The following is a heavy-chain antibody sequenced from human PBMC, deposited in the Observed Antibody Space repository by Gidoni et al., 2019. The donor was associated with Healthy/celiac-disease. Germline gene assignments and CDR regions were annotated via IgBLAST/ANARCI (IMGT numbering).Heavy chain of an antibody. CDR2: IYHSGST. J-gene: IGHJ3*02. V-gene: IGHV4-38-2*02. Sequence: QVQLQESGPGPVKPSETLSLTCTVSGYSISSGYYWGWIRQPPGQGLEWIGSIYHSGSTYYNPSLKSRVTISVDTSKNQFSLKRSSVTAADTAVYYCARDRQGGVERVVTATEIIHRGAFDIWGQGTMVTVSS. CDR3: ARDRQGGVERVVTATEIIHRGAFDI. D-gene: IGHD2-21*02. CDR1: GYSISSGYY.